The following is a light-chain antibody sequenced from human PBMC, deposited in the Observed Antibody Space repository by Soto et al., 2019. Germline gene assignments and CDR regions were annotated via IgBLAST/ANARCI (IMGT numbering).Light chain of an antibody. V-gene: IGKV1-27*01. CDR1: QAISNY. Sequence: DIQMTQSPSSLSASVGDRVTITCRASQAISNYLAWYQQKPGKVPKLLTYGASTLQSGVPSRFSGSGSGTEFTLTISSLQPGDVATYYCQKYDSAPWTFGQGTKVEIK. J-gene: IGKJ1*01. CDR3: QKYDSAPWT. CDR2: GAS.